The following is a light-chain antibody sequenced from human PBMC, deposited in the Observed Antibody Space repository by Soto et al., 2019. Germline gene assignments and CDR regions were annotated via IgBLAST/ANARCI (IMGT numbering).Light chain of an antibody. CDR1: SSNIWGNS. CDR3: GSWDSSMSAYV. CDR2: DDD. J-gene: IGLJ1*01. V-gene: IGLV1-51*01. Sequence: QSVLTQPPSVSAAPGQRVTISCSGSSSNIWGNSVSWYQQLPGTAPKLLIYDDDKRPSGIPDRFSGSKSGTSATLGITGFQTGDEADYYCGSWDSSMSAYVFGTRTKVTVL.